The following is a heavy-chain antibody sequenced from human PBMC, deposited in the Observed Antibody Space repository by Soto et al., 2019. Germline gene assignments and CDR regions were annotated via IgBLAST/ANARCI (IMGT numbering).Heavy chain of an antibody. J-gene: IGHJ6*02. CDR3: VRLVVPAAQGGGYYYYYGMDV. V-gene: IGHV5-51*01. CDR1: GYSFTSYW. Sequence: GESLKISCKGSGYSFTSYWIGWVRQMPGKGLEWMGIIYPGDSDTRYSPSFQGQVTISADKSTNTAYLQWSSLKASDTAMYYCVRLVVPAAQGGGYYYYYGMDVWGQGTTVTVSS. CDR2: IYPGDSDT. D-gene: IGHD2-2*01.